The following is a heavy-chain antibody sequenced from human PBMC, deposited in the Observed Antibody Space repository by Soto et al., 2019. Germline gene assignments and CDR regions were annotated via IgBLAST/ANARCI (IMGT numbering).Heavy chain of an antibody. Sequence: PSETLSLTCTVSGGSISSGDYYWSWIRQPPGKGLEWIGYIYYSGNTYYNPSLKSRVTISVDTSKNQFSLKLSSVTAADTAVYYCASTRMIVALFDYWGQGTLVTVSS. J-gene: IGHJ4*02. CDR3: ASTRMIVALFDY. CDR1: GGSISSGDYY. D-gene: IGHD3-22*01. CDR2: IYYSGNT. V-gene: IGHV4-30-4*08.